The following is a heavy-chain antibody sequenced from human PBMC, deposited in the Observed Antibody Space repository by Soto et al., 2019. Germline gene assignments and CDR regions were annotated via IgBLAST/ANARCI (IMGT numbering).Heavy chain of an antibody. J-gene: IGHJ4*02. CDR3: AKRYTSGWEFDY. CDR2: ISYDGSKK. D-gene: IGHD6-19*01. CDR1: GFTFSSFG. Sequence: QVQLVESGGGVVQPRTSLRLSCAASGFTFSSFGMHWVRQAPGKGLEWVAGISYDGSKKHYADSVKGRFTISRDNSKSTLYLQMNSLRVDDTAVYYCAKRYTSGWEFDYWGQGTLVTVSS. V-gene: IGHV3-30*18.